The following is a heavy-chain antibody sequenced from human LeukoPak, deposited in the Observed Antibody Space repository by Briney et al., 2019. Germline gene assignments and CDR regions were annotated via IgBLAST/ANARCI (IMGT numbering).Heavy chain of an antibody. D-gene: IGHD1-26*01. Sequence: KPGGSLRLSCAASGFTFSSYWMTWVRQAPGKGLEWVANMNQDGSEKYYVDSVKGRFTISRDNAKGSLYLQMNSLRAEDTAAYYCARGVYYFDYWGQGTLVTVSS. V-gene: IGHV3-7*01. J-gene: IGHJ4*02. CDR3: ARGVYYFDY. CDR2: MNQDGSEK. CDR1: GFTFSSYW.